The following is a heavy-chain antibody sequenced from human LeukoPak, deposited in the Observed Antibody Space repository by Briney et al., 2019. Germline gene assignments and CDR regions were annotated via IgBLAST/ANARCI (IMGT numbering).Heavy chain of an antibody. J-gene: IGHJ4*02. Sequence: PSETLSLTCTVSGGSISSYYWSWIRQPPGKGLEWIGYIYYSGSTNYNYNPSLKSRVTISVDTSNNQFSLKLSSVTAADTAVYYCAGGWTVTTVSLWGQETLLSVST. V-gene: IGHV4-59*08. CDR3: AGGWTVTTVSL. CDR2: IYYSGST. D-gene: IGHD4-17*01. CDR1: GGSISSYY.